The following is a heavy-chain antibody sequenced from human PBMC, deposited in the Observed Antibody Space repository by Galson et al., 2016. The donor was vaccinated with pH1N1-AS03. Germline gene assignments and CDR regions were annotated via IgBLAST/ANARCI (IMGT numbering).Heavy chain of an antibody. CDR3: ARVYYYGSAGSYSLDY. Sequence: SLRLSCAAPGFTFGGYWMHWVRQGPGKGLEWVSHIHTDGSRATYADSVKGRFTISRDNAKNTLYLQMSSLRAEDTAVYYCARVYYYGSAGSYSLDYWGQGTLVTVSS. V-gene: IGHV3-74*01. CDR2: IHTDGSRA. D-gene: IGHD3-10*01. CDR1: GFTFGGYW. J-gene: IGHJ4*02.